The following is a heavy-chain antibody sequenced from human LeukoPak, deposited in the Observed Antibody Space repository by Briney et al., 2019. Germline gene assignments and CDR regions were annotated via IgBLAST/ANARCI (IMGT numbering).Heavy chain of an antibody. V-gene: IGHV3-23*01. Sequence: RTGGSLRLSCAASGFTFSSYAMSWVRQAPGKGLEWVSAISGSGGSTYYADSVKGRFTISRDNSKNTLYLQMNSLRAEDTAVYYCAKDRQQLVPAFDYWGQGTLVTVSS. CDR2: ISGSGGST. CDR1: GFTFSSYA. D-gene: IGHD6-13*01. J-gene: IGHJ4*02. CDR3: AKDRQQLVPAFDY.